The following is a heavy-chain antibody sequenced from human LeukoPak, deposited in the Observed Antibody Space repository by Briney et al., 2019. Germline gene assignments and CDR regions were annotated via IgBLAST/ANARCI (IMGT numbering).Heavy chain of an antibody. CDR1: GFTFSSYA. CDR2: ISYDGSNK. D-gene: IGHD3-22*01. V-gene: IGHV3-30*04. Sequence: GGSLRLSCAASGFTFSSYAMHWVRQAPGKGLEWVAVISYDGSNKYYADSVKGRFTISRGNSKNTLYLQMNSLRAEDTAVYYCAREGGYYYDSSGSYGDYWGQGTLVTVSS. J-gene: IGHJ4*02. CDR3: AREGGYYYDSSGSYGDY.